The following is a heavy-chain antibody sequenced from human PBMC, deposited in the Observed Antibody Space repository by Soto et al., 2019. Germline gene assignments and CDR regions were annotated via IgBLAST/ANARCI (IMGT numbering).Heavy chain of an antibody. CDR3: AKALGVSNLYYSYGMDV. J-gene: IGHJ6*02. D-gene: IGHD2-8*01. CDR1: GFTFSSYG. V-gene: IGHV3-30*18. Sequence: QVQLVESGGGVVQPGRSLRLSCAASGFTFSSYGMHWVRQAPGKGLEWVAVISYDGSNKYYADSVKGRFTISRDNSKNTLYLQMNSLRAEDTAVYYCAKALGVSNLYYSYGMDVWGQGTTVTVSS. CDR2: ISYDGSNK.